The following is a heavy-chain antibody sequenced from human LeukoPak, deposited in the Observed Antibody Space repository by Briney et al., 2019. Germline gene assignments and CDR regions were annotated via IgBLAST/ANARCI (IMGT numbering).Heavy chain of an antibody. CDR3: ANAPAYGLPLY. CDR1: GFTFSSYT. Sequence: PGGSLRLSCSASGFTFSSYTMTWVRQAPGKGLEWVSGISGSGGSTYDADSVKGRFTISRDNSKNTLYLQMNSLRDEDTAVYYCANAPAYGLPLYWGQGTQVSVSS. CDR2: ISGSGGST. V-gene: IGHV3-23*01. D-gene: IGHD4-17*01. J-gene: IGHJ4*02.